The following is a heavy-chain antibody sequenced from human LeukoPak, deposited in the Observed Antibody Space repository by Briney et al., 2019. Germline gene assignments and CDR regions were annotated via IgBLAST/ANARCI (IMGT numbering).Heavy chain of an antibody. J-gene: IGHJ4*02. CDR3: ARDRDGYNFFDY. Sequence: GGSLRLSCAASGFTFSSYAMSWVRQAPGKGLEWVAVISYDGSNKYYADSVKGRFTISRDNSKNTLYLQMNSLRAEDTAVYYCARDRDGYNFFDYWGQGTLVTVSS. CDR1: GFTFSSYA. D-gene: IGHD5-24*01. V-gene: IGHV3-30*04. CDR2: ISYDGSNK.